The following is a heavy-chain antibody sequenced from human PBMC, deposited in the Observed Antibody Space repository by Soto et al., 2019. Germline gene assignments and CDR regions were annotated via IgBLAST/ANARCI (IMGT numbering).Heavy chain of an antibody. Sequence: QVQLVQSGAEVKKPGSSVKVSCKASGGTFSSYTISWVRQAPGQGLEWMGRIIPIIGIANYAKKFQGRVTITADKSTSTAYMELSSLRSEDTAVYYCARVPSYGSGSYYHDYYYYYMDVWGKGTTVTVSS. J-gene: IGHJ6*03. CDR2: IIPIIGIA. D-gene: IGHD3-10*01. V-gene: IGHV1-69*02. CDR3: ARVPSYGSGSYYHDYYYYYMDV. CDR1: GGTFSSYT.